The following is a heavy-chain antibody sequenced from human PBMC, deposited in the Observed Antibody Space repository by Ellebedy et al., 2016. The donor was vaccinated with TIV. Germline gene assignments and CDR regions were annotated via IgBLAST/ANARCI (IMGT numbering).Heavy chain of an antibody. J-gene: IGHJ4*02. CDR2: INPSGGST. CDR3: ALDYYDSSSSWAY. D-gene: IGHD3-22*01. V-gene: IGHV1-46*01. Sequence: ASVKVSXXASGYTFTSYYMHWVRQAPGQGLEWMGIINPSGGSTSYAQKFQGRVTITADESTSTAYMELSSLRSEDTAVYYCALDYYDSSSSWAYWGQGTLVTVSS. CDR1: GYTFTSYY.